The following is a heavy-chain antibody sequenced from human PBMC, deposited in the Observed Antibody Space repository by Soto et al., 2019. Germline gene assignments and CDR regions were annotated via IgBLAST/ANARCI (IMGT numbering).Heavy chain of an antibody. CDR3: DRADLAADGDY. CDR1: GGSMSSGSRC. V-gene: IGHV4-30-2*06. J-gene: IGHJ4*02. Sequence: QLQLQESGSRLVKPSETLSLTCAVSGGSMSSGSRCWSWIRESPGKGLEWIGYIYYSGTTYYNPSLQTRVTRAADKSKNQFSLKLPSVSAAATGVYHCDRADLAADGDYWGQGILVTVSS. D-gene: IGHD6-19*01. CDR2: IYYSGTT.